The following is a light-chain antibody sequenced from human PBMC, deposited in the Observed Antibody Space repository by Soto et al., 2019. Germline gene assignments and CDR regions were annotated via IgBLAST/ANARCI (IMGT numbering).Light chain of an antibody. J-gene: IGKJ1*01. CDR1: QSVSSN. V-gene: IGKV3-15*01. CDR3: QQYNNWPL. CDR2: GAS. Sequence: EIVMTQSPATLSVSPGERATLSCRASQSVSSNLAWYQQKPGQAPRLLIYGASTRATAIPARFSGSGSGTEFTIAVRSLQSEDFAVYYCQQYNNWPLFGQGTKVEIK.